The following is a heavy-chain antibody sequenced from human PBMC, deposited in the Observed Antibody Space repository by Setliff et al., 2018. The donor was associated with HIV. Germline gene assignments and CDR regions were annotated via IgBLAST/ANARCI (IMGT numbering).Heavy chain of an antibody. D-gene: IGHD3-3*01. CDR3: VGVDFWSGYYVFDY. Sequence: SSETLSLTCTVSGGSISSYYWSWIRQPAGKGLEWIGRIYTSGSTNYNPSLKSRVTMSVDTSKNQFSLKLSSVTAADTAVYYCVGVDFWSGYYVFDYWGQGTLVTVSS. CDR2: IYTSGST. J-gene: IGHJ4*02. CDR1: GGSISSYY. V-gene: IGHV4-4*07.